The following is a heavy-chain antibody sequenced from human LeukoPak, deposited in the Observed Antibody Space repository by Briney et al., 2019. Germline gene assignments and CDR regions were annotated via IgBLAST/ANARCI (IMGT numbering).Heavy chain of an antibody. J-gene: IGHJ4*02. CDR1: GGSISSGSYY. Sequence: SQTLSLTCTVSGGSISSGSYYWSWIRQPAGKGLEWIGRIYTSGSTSYNPSLKSRVTITVDTSKNQFSLKLSSVTAADTAVYYCARRRYLTGIFDYWAREPWSPSPQ. CDR2: IYTSGST. CDR3: ARRRYLTGIFDY. D-gene: IGHD1-14*01. V-gene: IGHV4-61*02.